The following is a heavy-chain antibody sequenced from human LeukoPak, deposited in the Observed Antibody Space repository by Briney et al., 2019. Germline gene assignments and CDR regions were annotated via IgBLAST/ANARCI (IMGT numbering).Heavy chain of an antibody. CDR3: ARTTPVLLWFGELAYYFDY. V-gene: IGHV4-4*07. J-gene: IGHJ4*02. Sequence: PSETLSLTCTVSGGSISSYYWSWIRQPAGKGLEWLGRIYTSGSTNYNPSLKSRVTISVDTSKNQFSLKLSSVTAADTAVYYCARTTPVLLWFGELAYYFDYWGQGTLVTVSS. CDR1: GGSISSYY. CDR2: IYTSGST. D-gene: IGHD3-10*01.